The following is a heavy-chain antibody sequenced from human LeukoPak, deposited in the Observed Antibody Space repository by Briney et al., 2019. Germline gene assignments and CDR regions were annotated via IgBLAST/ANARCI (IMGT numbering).Heavy chain of an antibody. CDR3: ERQGYYYGSGSYSNWFDP. J-gene: IGHJ5*02. CDR2: IYPSDSDT. D-gene: IGHD3-10*01. CDR1: GDSFTSYW. Sequence: GESLKISCKGSGDSFTSYWIGWVRQMPGKDREGMGIIYPSDSDTRYSPSFQAQVTISAHKSISTAYLKCSSLKASDTAMYYSERQGYYYGSGSYSNWFDPWGQGTLVTVSS. V-gene: IGHV5-51*01.